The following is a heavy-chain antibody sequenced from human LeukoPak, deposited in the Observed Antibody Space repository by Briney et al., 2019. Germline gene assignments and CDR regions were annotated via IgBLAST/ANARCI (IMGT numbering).Heavy chain of an antibody. D-gene: IGHD6-13*01. CDR1: GGSISSTPFY. CDR2: MYYTGST. J-gene: IGHJ4*02. CDR3: ASDRSINWYFF. V-gene: IGHV4-39*01. Sequence: SETLSLTCTVSGGSISSTPFYWGWIRQPPGKGLEWIGSMYYTGSTYYNPSLKSRVTISVDTSKNQFSLKLSSMTAADTAVYYRASDRSINWYFFWGQGTLVTVSS.